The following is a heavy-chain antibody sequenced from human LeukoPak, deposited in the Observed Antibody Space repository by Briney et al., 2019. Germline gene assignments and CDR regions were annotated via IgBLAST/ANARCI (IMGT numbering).Heavy chain of an antibody. V-gene: IGHV5-51*01. Sequence: GESLKISCKSSGYNFNNYWIGWVRQMPGQGLEWMGIVHPDDSDTTYSPSFQGQVTISADKSISTAYLQWSSLKASDTAIYYCARHRYYDFWSGSGAYYYYGLDVWGQGTTVTVSS. D-gene: IGHD3-3*01. J-gene: IGHJ6*02. CDR2: VHPDDSDT. CDR1: GYNFNNYW. CDR3: ARHRYYDFWSGSGAYYYYGLDV.